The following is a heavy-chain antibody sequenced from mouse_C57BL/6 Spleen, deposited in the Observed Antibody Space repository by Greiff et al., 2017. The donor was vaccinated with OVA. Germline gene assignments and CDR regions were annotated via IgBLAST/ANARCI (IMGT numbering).Heavy chain of an antibody. CDR3: ARGGDGYYDY. J-gene: IGHJ2*01. Sequence: EVMLVESGGGLVKPGGSLKLSCAASGFNFSDYGMHWVRQAPEKGLEWVAYISSGSSTIYYADTVKGRFTISRDNAKNTLFLQMTSLRSEDTAMCYCARGGDGYYDYWGQGTTLTVSS. D-gene: IGHD2-3*01. CDR1: GFNFSDYG. V-gene: IGHV5-17*01. CDR2: ISSGSSTI.